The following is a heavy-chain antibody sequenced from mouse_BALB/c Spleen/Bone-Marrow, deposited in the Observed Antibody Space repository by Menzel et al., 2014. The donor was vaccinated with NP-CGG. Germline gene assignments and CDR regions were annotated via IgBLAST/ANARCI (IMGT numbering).Heavy chain of an antibody. CDR3: AAYYRYLAWFAY. J-gene: IGHJ3*01. CDR1: GFNIKDTY. D-gene: IGHD2-14*01. Sequence: EVKLQESGAELVKPGASVELSCTASGFNIKDTYMHWVKQRPEQGLEWIGRIDPANGNTKYDPKFQGKATITADTSSNTAYLQLSSLTSEDTAVYYCAAYYRYLAWFAYWGQGTLVTVSA. V-gene: IGHV14-3*02. CDR2: IDPANGNT.